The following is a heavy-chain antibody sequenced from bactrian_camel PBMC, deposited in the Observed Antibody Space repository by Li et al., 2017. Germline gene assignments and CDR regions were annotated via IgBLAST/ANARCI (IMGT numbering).Heavy chain of an antibody. Sequence: QVQLVESGGGSVQSGGSLKLSCAASGYIFGSCGMGWYRQAPGKECELVSTISSDGTTSYADSVKGRFTITQDKAKKTLFLQMNDLKPEDTATYYCYMSCTDYNVNGHGTQVTVS. V-gene: IGHV3S53*01. CDR1: GYIFGSCG. J-gene: IGHJ4*01. D-gene: IGHD2*01. CDR2: ISSDGTT.